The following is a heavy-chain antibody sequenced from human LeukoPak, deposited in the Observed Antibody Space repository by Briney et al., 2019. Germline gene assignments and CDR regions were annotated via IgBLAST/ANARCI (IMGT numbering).Heavy chain of an antibody. J-gene: IGHJ4*02. Sequence: SGGSLRLSCAASGFTFSTYWMSWVRQVPGKGLEWVANIKQDGSEEYYVDSVKGRFTISRDNAKNSLFLQMSSLRAEDTAVYYCARGTNWAFDFWGQGTLVTVSS. CDR3: ARGTNWAFDF. D-gene: IGHD7-27*01. V-gene: IGHV3-7*05. CDR2: IKQDGSEE. CDR1: GFTFSTYW.